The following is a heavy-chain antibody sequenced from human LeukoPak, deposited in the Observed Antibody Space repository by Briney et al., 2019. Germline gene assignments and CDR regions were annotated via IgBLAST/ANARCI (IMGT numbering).Heavy chain of an antibody. V-gene: IGHV1-2*02. Sequence: ASVKVPCKASGYTFTGYYMHWVRQAPGQGLEWMGWINPNSGGTNYAQKFQGRVTMTRDTSINTAYMELSRLRSDDTAVYYCARDSSWFGGSDYWGQGTLVTVSS. CDR1: GYTFTGYY. D-gene: IGHD3-10*01. CDR2: INPNSGGT. J-gene: IGHJ4*02. CDR3: ARDSSWFGGSDY.